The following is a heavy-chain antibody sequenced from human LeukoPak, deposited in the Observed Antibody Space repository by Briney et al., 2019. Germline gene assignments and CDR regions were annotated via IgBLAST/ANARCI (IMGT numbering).Heavy chain of an antibody. CDR2: ISHSGST. V-gene: IGHV4-34*01. D-gene: IGHD3-22*01. J-gene: IGHJ4*02. CDR1: GGSFSDYF. Sequence: SETLSLTCAVYGGSFSDYFWSWIRQPPGKGLEWIGEISHSGSTTYSPSLRSRVTISGDTSKKQFSLKLSSVTAADTAVYYCVTYYYGSSAPKRNYWGQGILVTVSS. CDR3: VTYYYGSSAPKRNY.